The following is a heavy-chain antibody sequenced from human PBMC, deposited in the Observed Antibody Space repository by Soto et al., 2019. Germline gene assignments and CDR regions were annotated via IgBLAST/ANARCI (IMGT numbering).Heavy chain of an antibody. CDR3: ARLVVVMNDWYFDL. CDR2: FYYSGGA. CDR1: GGSISSFY. J-gene: IGHJ2*01. V-gene: IGHV4-59*01. D-gene: IGHD3-22*01. Sequence: QVQLQELGPGLVKSSETLSLTCSVSGGSISSFYWSWIRQPPGKGLEWIGYFYYSGGANYNPSLKSRVTISADTSKNQFSVSLNSVTAADTAVYFCARLVVVMNDWYFDLWGRGTLVTVAS.